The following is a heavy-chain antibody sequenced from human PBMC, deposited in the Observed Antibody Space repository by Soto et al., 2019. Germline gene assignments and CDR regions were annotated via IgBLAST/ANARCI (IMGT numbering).Heavy chain of an antibody. CDR2: IYHTGTT. CDR3: ARGVAGSGFDL. D-gene: IGHD6-19*01. J-gene: IGHJ4*02. V-gene: IGHV4-38-2*01. CDR1: GDSISNGYY. Sequence: SETLSLTCAVSGDSISNGYYWAWIRQPPGKGLEWVASIYHTGTTYYNPSLTSRVTISVDTSKNQFSLRLNSVTPDDTAVYYCARGVAGSGFDLWGQGTLVTVSS.